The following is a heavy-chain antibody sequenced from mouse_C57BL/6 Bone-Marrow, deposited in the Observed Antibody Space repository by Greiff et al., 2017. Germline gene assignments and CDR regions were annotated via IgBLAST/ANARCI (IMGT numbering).Heavy chain of an antibody. V-gene: IGHV1-22*01. CDR1: GYTFTDYN. D-gene: IGHD2-1*01. CDR3: ARSPYGNYEGYYAMDY. J-gene: IGHJ4*01. CDR2: INPNNGGT. Sequence: VQLQQSGPELVKPGASVKMSCKASGYTFTDYNMHWVKQSHGKSLEWIGYINPNNGGTSYNQKFKGKATLTVNKSSSTAYMERRSLTSEESAVYYCARSPYGNYEGYYAMDYWGQGTSVTVSS.